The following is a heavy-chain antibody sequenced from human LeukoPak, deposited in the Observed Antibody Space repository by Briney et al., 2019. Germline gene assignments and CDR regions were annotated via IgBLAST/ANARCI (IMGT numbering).Heavy chain of an antibody. D-gene: IGHD2-2*01. Sequence: PSETLSLTCTVSGGSISSNHWSWIRQPPGKGLEWIGSIYYSGSTYYNPSLKSRVTISVDASKNQFSLKLSSVTAADTAVYYCARVEGSGCSSTSCYSYYFDYWGQGTLVTVSS. CDR1: GGSISSNH. V-gene: IGHV4-59*12. J-gene: IGHJ4*02. CDR3: ARVEGSGCSSTSCYSYYFDY. CDR2: IYYSGST.